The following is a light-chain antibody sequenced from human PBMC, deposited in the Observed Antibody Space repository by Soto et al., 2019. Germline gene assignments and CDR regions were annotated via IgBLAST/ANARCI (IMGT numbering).Light chain of an antibody. J-gene: IGKJ2*01. V-gene: IGKV1-33*01. CDR2: DAS. Sequence: DIQMTQSPSSLSASVGDRVTITCQASQDISNYLNWYQQKPGKAPKLLIYDASNFETGVPSRFSGSGSGVVFSFTIRSLQPEDIATYYCQQYDNLYTFGQWTKLEIK. CDR1: QDISNY. CDR3: QQYDNLYT.